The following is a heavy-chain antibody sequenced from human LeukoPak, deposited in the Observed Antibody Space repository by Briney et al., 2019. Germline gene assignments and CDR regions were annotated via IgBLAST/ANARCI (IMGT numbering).Heavy chain of an antibody. D-gene: IGHD1-26*01. CDR1: GFTFSSYA. V-gene: IGHV3-30-3*01. J-gene: IGHJ4*02. CDR3: ARLVGATNY. CDR2: ISYDRSNK. Sequence: GKSLRLSCAASGFTFSSYAMHWVRQAPGKGLEWVAVISYDRSNKYYADSVKGRFTISRDNSKNTLYLQMNSLRAEDTAVYYCARLVGATNYWGQGTLVTVSS.